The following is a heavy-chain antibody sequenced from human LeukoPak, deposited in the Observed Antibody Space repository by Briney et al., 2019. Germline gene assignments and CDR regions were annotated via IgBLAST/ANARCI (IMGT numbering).Heavy chain of an antibody. V-gene: IGHV3-33*01. CDR1: GFTFSDYG. CDR2: IWYDGGNN. Sequence: GGSLRLSCAASGFTFSDYGMHWVRQAPGKGLEWVAFIWYDGGNNYCVDSVKGRFTISRDNSKNTLYLQMNSLRAEDTALYYCARDGTVGFYYFDYWGQGTLVTVSS. D-gene: IGHD3/OR15-3a*01. J-gene: IGHJ4*02. CDR3: ARDGTVGFYYFDY.